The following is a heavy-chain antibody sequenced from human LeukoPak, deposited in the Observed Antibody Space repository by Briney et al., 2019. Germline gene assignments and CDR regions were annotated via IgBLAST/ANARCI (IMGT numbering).Heavy chain of an antibody. CDR2: IHSGGNI. D-gene: IGHD3-16*01. V-gene: IGHV3-53*01. Sequence: GGSLRLSCAASGFIVSSNYMSWVRQAPGKGLEWVSVIHSGGNINYADSVKGRFTISRDNAKNSLFLQMNSLRAEDTAVYYCARGGGVADYWGQGTLVTVSS. CDR1: GFIVSSNY. J-gene: IGHJ4*02. CDR3: ARGGGVADY.